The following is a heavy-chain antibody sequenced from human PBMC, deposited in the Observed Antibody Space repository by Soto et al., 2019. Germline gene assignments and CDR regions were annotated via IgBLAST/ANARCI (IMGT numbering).Heavy chain of an antibody. CDR2: IYYSGST. D-gene: IGHD5-12*01. J-gene: IGHJ3*02. CDR3: ARDSRIRGHSGYDAFDI. V-gene: IGHV4-31*03. CDR1: GGSISSGGYY. Sequence: SETLSLTCTVSGGSISSGGYYWSWIRQHPGKGLEWIGYIYYSGSTYYNPSLKSRVTISVDTSKNQFSLKLSSVTAADTAVYYCARDSRIRGHSGYDAFDIWGQGTMVTVSS.